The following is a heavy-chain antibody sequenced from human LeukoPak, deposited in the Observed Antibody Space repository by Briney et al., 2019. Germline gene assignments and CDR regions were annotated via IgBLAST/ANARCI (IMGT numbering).Heavy chain of an antibody. J-gene: IGHJ4*02. CDR2: IYPIDSVS. V-gene: IGHV5-51*01. CDR3: VRLWDNCFDY. Sequence: GESLQISCKTSGSPFTDFWIGWVRQMPGKGLEWMGVIYPIDSVSKYSPSFQGQVTISADKSINTAYLQWSSLKASDTGIYYCVRLWDNCFDYWGQGTLVTVSS. CDR1: GSPFTDFW. D-gene: IGHD1-20*01.